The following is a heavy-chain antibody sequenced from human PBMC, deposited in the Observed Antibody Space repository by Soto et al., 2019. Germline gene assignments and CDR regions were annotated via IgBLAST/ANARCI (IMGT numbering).Heavy chain of an antibody. J-gene: IGHJ4*02. D-gene: IGHD3-9*01. CDR2: IKSKTDGGTT. CDR1: GFTFSNAW. V-gene: IGHV3-15*01. Sequence: GGSLRLSCAASGFTFSNAWMSWVRQAPGKGLEWVGRIKSKTDGGTTDYAAPVKGRFTISRDDSKNTLYLQMNSLKTDDTAVYYCTTGEASETDYDILTGYYIGRTEYYFDYWGQGTLVTVSS. CDR3: TTGEASETDYDILTGYYIGRTEYYFDY.